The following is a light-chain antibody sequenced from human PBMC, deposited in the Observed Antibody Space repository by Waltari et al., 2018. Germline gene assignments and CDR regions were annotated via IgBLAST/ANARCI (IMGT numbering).Light chain of an antibody. V-gene: IGLV1-47*01. J-gene: IGLJ3*02. CDR3: AAWDDSLSGRV. Sequence: QSVLTQPPSASGTPGQRVTIPCSGSRSNLGNNYVYWSQQLPGTAPKLLIYRNNQRPSGVPDRFSGSKSGTSASLAISGLRSEDEADYYCAAWDDSLSGRVFGGGTKVTVL. CDR1: RSNLGNNY. CDR2: RNN.